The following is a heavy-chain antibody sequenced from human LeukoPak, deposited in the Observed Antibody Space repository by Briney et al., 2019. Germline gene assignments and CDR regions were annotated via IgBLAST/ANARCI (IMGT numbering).Heavy chain of an antibody. D-gene: IGHD2-2*01. CDR2: IWYDGSNK. CDR3: ARDPSGCSSTSCYVGAYYYYYGMDV. CDR1: GFTFSSYG. Sequence: GGSLRLSCAASGFTFSSYGMHWVRQAPGKGLEWVAVIWYDGSNKYYADSVKGRFTISRDNSKNTLYLQMNSLRAEDTAVYYCARDPSGCSSTSCYVGAYYYYYGMDVWGQGTTVTVSS. V-gene: IGHV3-33*08. J-gene: IGHJ6*02.